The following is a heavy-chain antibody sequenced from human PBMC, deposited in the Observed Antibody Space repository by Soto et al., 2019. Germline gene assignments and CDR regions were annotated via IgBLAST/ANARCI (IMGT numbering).Heavy chain of an antibody. V-gene: IGHV3-15*01. J-gene: IGHJ6*02. Sequence: EVQLVESGGGLVKPGGSLRLSCVASKFSFTNAWMTWVRQAPGKGLEWVGRIKSKTDGGTADYAAPVKGRFTISRDDSQNTLYLHMDSLKTEDTALYHCSTYIGIYGLDIWGQGTTVTVSS. D-gene: IGHD1-26*01. CDR2: IKSKTDGGTA. CDR3: STYIGIYGLDI. CDR1: KFSFTNAW.